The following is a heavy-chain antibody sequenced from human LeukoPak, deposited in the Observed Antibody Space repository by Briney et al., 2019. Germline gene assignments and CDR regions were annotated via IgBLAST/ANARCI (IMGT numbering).Heavy chain of an antibody. D-gene: IGHD1-26*01. CDR2: INPNSGGT. Sequence: ASVKVSCKASGYTFTGYYMHWVRQAPGQGLEWMGWINPNSGGTNYAQKFQGRVTMTRDTSISTAYMELSRLRSDDTAVYYCARAADGGSYFDAFDIWGQGTMVTVSS. CDR1: GYTFTGYY. CDR3: ARAADGGSYFDAFDI. J-gene: IGHJ3*02. V-gene: IGHV1-2*02.